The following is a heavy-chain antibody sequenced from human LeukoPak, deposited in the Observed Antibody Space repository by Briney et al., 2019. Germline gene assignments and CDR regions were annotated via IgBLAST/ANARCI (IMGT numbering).Heavy chain of an antibody. D-gene: IGHD5-24*01. V-gene: IGHV4-59*01. CDR1: GGSISSYY. Sequence: SETLALTCTVSGGSISSYYWSWIRQPPGKGLVWIGYIYYSGSTNYNPSLKSRVTISVDTSKNQFSLKLSSVTAADTAVYYCARNGVDGYNSLGMDVWGQGTRVTVSS. CDR3: ARNGVDGYNSLGMDV. CDR2: IYYSGST. J-gene: IGHJ6*02.